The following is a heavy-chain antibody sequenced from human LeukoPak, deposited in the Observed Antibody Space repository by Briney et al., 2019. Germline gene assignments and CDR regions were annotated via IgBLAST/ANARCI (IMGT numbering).Heavy chain of an antibody. CDR3: ARDPYGSGSYYVYYYYYMDV. D-gene: IGHD3-10*01. CDR2: ISAYNGNT. J-gene: IGHJ6*03. Sequence: GASVKVSCKASGCTFTSYGISWVRQAPGQGLEWMGWISAYNGNTNYAQKLQGRVTMTTDTSTSTAYMELRSLRSDDTAVYYCARDPYGSGSYYVYYYYYMDVWGKGTTVTVSS. V-gene: IGHV1-18*01. CDR1: GCTFTSYG.